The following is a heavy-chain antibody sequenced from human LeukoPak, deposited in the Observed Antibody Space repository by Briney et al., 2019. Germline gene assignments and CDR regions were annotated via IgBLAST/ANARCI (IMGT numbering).Heavy chain of an antibody. V-gene: IGHV3-9*01. J-gene: IGHJ6*03. CDR1: GFTFDDYA. CDR3: AKSGIIQGYYFYYMDV. D-gene: IGHD5-18*01. CDR2: ISWKSDRI. Sequence: PGGSLRLSCAASGFTFDDYAMHWVRQAPGKVLEWVSGISWKSDRIGYADSVKGRFTISRDNAKNSLYLQMNSLRAEDTALYYCAKSGIIQGYYFYYMDVWGKGTTVTVSS.